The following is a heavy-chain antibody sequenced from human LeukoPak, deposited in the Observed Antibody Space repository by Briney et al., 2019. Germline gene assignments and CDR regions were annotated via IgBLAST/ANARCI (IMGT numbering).Heavy chain of an antibody. J-gene: IGHJ4*02. CDR2: MSGNGGTT. V-gene: IGHV3-23*01. CDR1: GFTFSAYA. CDR3: ARRDYYDSSGYSPLFDY. Sequence: GGSLRLSCAASGFTFSAYAMSWVRQAPGKGLEWVSGMSGNGGTTCYADSVKGRFTISRDNSKNTLYLQMNNLRAEDTAVYYCARRDYYDSSGYSPLFDYWGQGTLVTVSS. D-gene: IGHD3-22*01.